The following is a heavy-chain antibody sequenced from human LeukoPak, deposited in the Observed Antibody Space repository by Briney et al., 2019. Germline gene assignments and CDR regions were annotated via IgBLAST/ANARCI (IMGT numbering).Heavy chain of an antibody. D-gene: IGHD3-3*01. CDR3: ARVYSGEFLEWLLAV. J-gene: IGHJ6*04. Sequence: GGSLRLSCAASGFTFSTYAMHWVRQAPGKGLEYVSAISSNGGSTYYANSVKGRFTISRDNSKNTLYLQMGSLRAEDMAVYYCARVYSGEFLEWLLAVWGKGPTVTVSS. V-gene: IGHV3-64*01. CDR1: GFTFSTYA. CDR2: ISSNGGST.